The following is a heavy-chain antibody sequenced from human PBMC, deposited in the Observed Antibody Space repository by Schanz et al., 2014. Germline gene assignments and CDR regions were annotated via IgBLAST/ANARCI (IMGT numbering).Heavy chain of an antibody. J-gene: IGHJ6*03. CDR3: AGTYCSSTSCYTGYYYMDV. Sequence: QVQLVQSEAEVKKPGSSVKVSCKASGGTFSSYTISWVRQAPGQGLEWMGRIIPILGIANYAQNFRGRVTITADKSTSTAYMELTSLRSEDTAVYYCAGTYCSSTSCYTGYYYMDVWGKGTTVTVSS. D-gene: IGHD2-2*02. CDR2: IIPILGIA. CDR1: GGTFSSYT. V-gene: IGHV1-69*02.